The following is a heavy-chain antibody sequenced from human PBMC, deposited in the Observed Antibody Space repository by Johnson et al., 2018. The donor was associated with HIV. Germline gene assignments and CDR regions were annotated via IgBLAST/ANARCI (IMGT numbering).Heavy chain of an antibody. J-gene: IGHJ3*02. CDR2: SNSGGDT. D-gene: IGHD4-11*01. CDR3: ARDPTTVITMAFDI. CDR1: GFTVSSNY. Sequence: VQLVESGGGLIQPGGSLRLSCAASGFTVSSNYMSWVRQAPGKGLEWVSTISNSGGDTYYADSVKGRFTISRDNSKNTLYLQMNSLRAEDTAVYYCARDPTTVITMAFDIWGQGTMVTVSS. V-gene: IGHV3-66*03.